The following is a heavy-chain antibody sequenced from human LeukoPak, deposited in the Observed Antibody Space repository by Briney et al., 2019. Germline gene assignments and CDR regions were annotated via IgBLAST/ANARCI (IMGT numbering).Heavy chain of an antibody. CDR3: AKGAQDIVLMVYALDDAFDI. CDR2: IWYDGSNK. CDR1: GLTFSSYG. V-gene: IGHV3-33*06. Sequence: GGSLRLSCAASGLTFSSYGMHWVRQAPGKGLEWVAVIWYDGSNKYYADSVKGRFTISRDNSKNTLYLQMNSLRAEDTAVYYCAKGAQDIVLMVYALDDAFDIWGQGTMVTVSS. J-gene: IGHJ3*02. D-gene: IGHD2-8*01.